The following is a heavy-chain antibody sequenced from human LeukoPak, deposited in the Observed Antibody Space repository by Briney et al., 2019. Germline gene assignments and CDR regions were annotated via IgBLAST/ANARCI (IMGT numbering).Heavy chain of an antibody. CDR1: GGSISSYY. V-gene: IGHV4-59*05. J-gene: IGHJ4*02. CDR3: TRRPAGNALEG. CDR2: IYYSGST. Sequence: SETLSLTCTVSGGSISSYYWSWIRQPAGKGLEWIGSIYYSGSTYYNPSLKSRVTTSVDTSKNQFSLKLSSVTAADTAVYYCTRRPAGNALEGWGQGTLVTVSS. D-gene: IGHD3-3*01.